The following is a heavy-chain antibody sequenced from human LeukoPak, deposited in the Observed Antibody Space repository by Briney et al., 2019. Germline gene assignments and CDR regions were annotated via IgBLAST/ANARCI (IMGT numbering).Heavy chain of an antibody. CDR3: ARVITIAAPDY. J-gene: IGHJ4*02. CDR1: GFTFSSYG. Sequence: GRSLRLSCAASGFTFSSYGMHWVRQAPAKGLEWVAVIWYDGSNKYYADSVKGRFTISRDNAKNSLYLQMNSLRAEDTAVYYCARVITIAAPDYWGQGTLVTVSS. V-gene: IGHV3-33*01. D-gene: IGHD6-13*01. CDR2: IWYDGSNK.